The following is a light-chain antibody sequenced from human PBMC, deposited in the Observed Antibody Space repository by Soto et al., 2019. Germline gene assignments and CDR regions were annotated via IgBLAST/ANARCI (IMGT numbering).Light chain of an antibody. CDR2: EVT. CDR3: SSYTSGSTYWV. J-gene: IGLJ3*02. Sequence: QSALTQPASVSGSPGQSITIFCTGTSSDVGGYNYVSWYQQHPGKTPKLMIYEVTSRPSGVSNRFSGSKSGNTASLTISGLQAEDEGDYYCSSYTSGSTYWVFGGGTKLTVL. CDR1: SSDVGGYNY. V-gene: IGLV2-14*01.